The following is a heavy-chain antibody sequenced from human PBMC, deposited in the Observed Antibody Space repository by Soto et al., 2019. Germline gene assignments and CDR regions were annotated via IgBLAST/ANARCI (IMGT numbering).Heavy chain of an antibody. V-gene: IGHV3-23*01. Sequence: GGSLRLSCAASGFTFSISSMRWVRQAPGKGLEWVSDIVDSGGSTDYADSVKGRFTISRDNSMNTLYLQMNSLRAEDTAVYYCANGRSCHYYYPVDYWGQGTLVTVSS. CDR3: ANGRSCHYYYPVDY. CDR2: IVDSGGST. CDR1: GFTFSISS. J-gene: IGHJ4*02. D-gene: IGHD3-22*01.